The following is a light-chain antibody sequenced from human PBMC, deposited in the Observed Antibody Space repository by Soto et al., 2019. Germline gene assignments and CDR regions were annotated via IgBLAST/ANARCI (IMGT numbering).Light chain of an antibody. CDR3: IQDFISPLT. V-gene: IGKV1-6*01. Sequence: IQMTQSPSTLSASLGDRVTITCRASQGIRGDLGWYQQKPGKAPKLLISATSTLQSGVPSRFSGRGSGTNFTLTISSLQPEDFATYYCIQDFISPLTVGQGTKVDIK. J-gene: IGKJ1*01. CDR1: QGIRGD. CDR2: ATS.